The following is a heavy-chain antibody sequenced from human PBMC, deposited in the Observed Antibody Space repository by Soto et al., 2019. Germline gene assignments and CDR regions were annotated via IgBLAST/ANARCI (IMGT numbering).Heavy chain of an antibody. V-gene: IGHV3-23*01. CDR3: AKYQGEYSSPDAFDI. J-gene: IGHJ3*02. CDR1: GFTFSSYA. CDR2: ISGSGGST. Sequence: GGSLRLSCAASGFTFSSYAMSWVRQAPGKGLEWVSAISGSGGSTYYADSVKGRFTISRDTTKNTLYLQMNSLRAEDTGVYYCAKYQGEYSSPDAFDIWGQGTMVTVSS. D-gene: IGHD6-6*01.